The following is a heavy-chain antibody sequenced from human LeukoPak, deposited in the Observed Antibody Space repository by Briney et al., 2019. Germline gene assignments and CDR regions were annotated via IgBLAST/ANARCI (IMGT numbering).Heavy chain of an antibody. CDR2: IKQDGSEK. D-gene: IGHD4-17*01. J-gene: IGHJ5*02. V-gene: IGHV3-7*01. Sequence: GGSLRLSCAASGFTFSSYWMSWVRQAPGKGLEWVANIKQDGSEKYYVDSVKGRFTISRDNAKNSLYLQMNSLRAEDTAVYYCARDYGDYGAPTHMYNWFDPRGQGTLVTVSS. CDR1: GFTFSSYW. CDR3: ARDYGDYGAPTHMYNWFDP.